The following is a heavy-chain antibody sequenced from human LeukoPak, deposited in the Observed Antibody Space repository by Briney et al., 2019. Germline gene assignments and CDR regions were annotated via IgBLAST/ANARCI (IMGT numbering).Heavy chain of an antibody. J-gene: IGHJ4*02. Sequence: GGSLRLSCSASGFTFSSYAMHWVRQAPGKGLEYVSAISSNGATTYYADSVKGRFTISRDNSKNTLYFQMGSLRPEDTAVYYCVKIVLAGGYFDSWGQGSLVTVSS. CDR3: VKIVLAGGYFDS. CDR2: ISSNGATT. V-gene: IGHV3-64*05. CDR1: GFTFSSYA. D-gene: IGHD4-23*01.